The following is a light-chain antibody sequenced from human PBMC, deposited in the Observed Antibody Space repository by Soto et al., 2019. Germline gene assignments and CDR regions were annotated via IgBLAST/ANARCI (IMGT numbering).Light chain of an antibody. CDR3: QQRTTWPSLT. CDR2: EAS. J-gene: IGKJ4*01. V-gene: IGKV3-11*01. CDR1: QIVGNN. Sequence: EIVLTQSPATLSLSPGERATFSCGGIQIVGNNLAWYQQKPGQAPGLLIYEASTRATGIPAPFSGSGSGTDFTLTISSLEPEDSAVYYCQQRTTWPSLTFGGGTKVDIK.